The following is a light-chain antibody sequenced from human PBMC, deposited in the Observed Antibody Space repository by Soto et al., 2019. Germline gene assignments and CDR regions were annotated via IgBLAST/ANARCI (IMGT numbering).Light chain of an antibody. CDR3: CSYAGSSTSWV. Sequence: QSALTQPASVSGSPGQSITISCTGTRSDVGSYTLVSWYQQHPGRAPKLLIYEDNKRPSGVSNRFSGSKSGNTASLTISRLQADDEADYYCCSYAGSSTSWVFGGGTKLTVL. J-gene: IGLJ3*02. V-gene: IGLV2-23*01. CDR1: RSDVGSYTL. CDR2: EDN.